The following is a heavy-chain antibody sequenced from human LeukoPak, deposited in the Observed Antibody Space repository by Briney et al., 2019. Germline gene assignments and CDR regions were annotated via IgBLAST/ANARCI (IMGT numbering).Heavy chain of an antibody. CDR3: ARQQSAGAFDY. Sequence: ASVKVSCTPPGYTFTSYGISWVRQAPGQGLEWMGWISAYNGNTNYAQKLQGRVTMTTDTSTSTAYMELRSLRSDDTAVYYCARQQSAGAFDYWGQGTLVTVSS. J-gene: IGHJ4*02. CDR2: ISAYNGNT. D-gene: IGHD6-13*01. V-gene: IGHV1-18*01. CDR1: GYTFTSYG.